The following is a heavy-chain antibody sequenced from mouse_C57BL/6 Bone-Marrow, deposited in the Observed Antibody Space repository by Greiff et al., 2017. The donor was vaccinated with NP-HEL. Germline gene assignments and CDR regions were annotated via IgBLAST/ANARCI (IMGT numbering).Heavy chain of an antibody. CDR3: AREDYYGRGFAY. Sequence: EVQGVESGGGLVQPGGSLSLSCAASGFTFTDYYMSWVRQPPGKALEWLGFIINKANGYTTEYSASVKGRFTISRDNSQSILYLQMNALRAEDSATYYCAREDYYGRGFAYWGQGTLVTVSA. D-gene: IGHD2-1*01. CDR1: GFTFTDYY. J-gene: IGHJ3*01. CDR2: IINKANGYTT. V-gene: IGHV7-3*01.